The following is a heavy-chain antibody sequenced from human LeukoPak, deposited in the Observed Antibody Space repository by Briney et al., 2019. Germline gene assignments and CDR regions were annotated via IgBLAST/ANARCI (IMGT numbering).Heavy chain of an antibody. CDR1: GFTFSSYS. CDR2: ISSSSSYI. V-gene: IGHV3-21*01. Sequence: GGSLRLSCAASGFTFSSYSMNWVRQAPGKGLEWVSSISSSSSYIYYADSVKGRFTISRDNAKNSLYLQMNSLRAEDTAVYYCARDEGGSGSYGYWGQGTLVTVSS. CDR3: ARDEGGSGSYGY. J-gene: IGHJ4*02. D-gene: IGHD6-19*01.